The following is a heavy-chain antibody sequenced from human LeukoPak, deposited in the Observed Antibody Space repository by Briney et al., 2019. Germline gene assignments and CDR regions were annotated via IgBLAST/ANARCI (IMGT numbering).Heavy chain of an antibody. CDR3: ARDHVRLVRGVNSHYYSYGLDV. CDR2: ISRSSNNI. V-gene: IGHV3-21*01. Sequence: GGSLRLSCAASGFTFSNYNMNSVRQAPGKGLEWVSSISRSSNNIYYGDSVKGRFTVPRDNAENSLYLEMTSLSDEDTAVYYCARDHVRLVRGVNSHYYSYGLDVWGQGTTVAVYS. J-gene: IGHJ6*02. D-gene: IGHD3-10*02. CDR1: GFTFSNYN.